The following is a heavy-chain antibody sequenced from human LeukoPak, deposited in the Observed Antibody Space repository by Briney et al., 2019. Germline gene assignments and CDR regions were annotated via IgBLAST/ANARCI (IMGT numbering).Heavy chain of an antibody. J-gene: IGHJ4*02. D-gene: IGHD5-12*01. Sequence: GGSLRLSCVLSGLTFSDAWMSWVRQAPGKGLEWVGRIRNDRITDYAAPVQGRFSISRDNSKNTFYLQMNSLRTEDTGMYFCTWMATIFIVDYWGQETLVTVSS. CDR2: IRNDRIT. CDR3: TWMATIFIVDY. V-gene: IGHV3-15*01. CDR1: GLTFSDAW.